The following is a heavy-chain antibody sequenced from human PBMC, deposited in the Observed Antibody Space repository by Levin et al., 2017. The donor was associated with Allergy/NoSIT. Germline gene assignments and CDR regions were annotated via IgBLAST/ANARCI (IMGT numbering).Heavy chain of an antibody. CDR1: GYTFTSYD. Sequence: GESLKISCKASGYTFTSYDINWVRQAPGQGLEWVGWISTYNGNTKYAQNLQGRVTMTTDTSTTTAYMELRSLRSDDTAMYYCARDGIPALQQRNWFDPWGQGTLVTVSS. D-gene: IGHD2-2*01. J-gene: IGHJ5*02. CDR3: ARDGIPALQQRNWFDP. CDR2: ISTYNGNT. V-gene: IGHV1-18*01.